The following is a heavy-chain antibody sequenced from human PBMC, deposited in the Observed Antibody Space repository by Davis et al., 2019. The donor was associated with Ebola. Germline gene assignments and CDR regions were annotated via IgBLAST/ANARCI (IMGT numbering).Heavy chain of an antibody. CDR3: AKDRAGRDGYWEFDY. J-gene: IGHJ4*02. Sequence: GSLRLSCAASGFTFSSYWMHWVRQAPGKGLVWVSCINRDGSTTTYADSVKGRFTISRDNAKNSLYLQMDSLRAEDTAVYYCAKDRAGRDGYWEFDYWGQGTLVTVSS. D-gene: IGHD5-24*01. CDR2: INRDGSTT. V-gene: IGHV3-74*03. CDR1: GFTFSSYW.